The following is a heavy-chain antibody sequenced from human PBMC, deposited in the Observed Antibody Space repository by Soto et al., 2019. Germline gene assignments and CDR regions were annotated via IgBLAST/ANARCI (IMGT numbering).Heavy chain of an antibody. Sequence: EVQLLESGGGLVQPGGSLRLSCAASGFTFSSYAMSWVRQAPGKGLEWVSAISGSGGSTYYADSVKGRFTISRDNSKNTLYLQMNSLRAEDTAVYYCASSYVLRYFDWLPQNIDYWGQGTLVTVSS. CDR1: GFTFSSYA. V-gene: IGHV3-23*01. J-gene: IGHJ4*02. CDR3: ASSYVLRYFDWLPQNIDY. D-gene: IGHD3-9*01. CDR2: ISGSGGST.